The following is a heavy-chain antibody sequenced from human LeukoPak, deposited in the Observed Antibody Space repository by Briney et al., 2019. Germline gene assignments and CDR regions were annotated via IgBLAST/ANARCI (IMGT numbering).Heavy chain of an antibody. V-gene: IGHV4-34*01. CDR2: INHSGRT. D-gene: IGHD4-23*01. J-gene: IGHJ4*02. CDR1: GGSFSDYY. Sequence: PSETLSLTCAVYGGSFSDYYWSWIRQPPGKGLEWIGEINHSGRTNYNPSLMSRVSISGDTSKNQFSLKLSSVTAADTAIYYCARGLRWRGFGYWGQGTLVSVSS. CDR3: ARGLRWRGFGY.